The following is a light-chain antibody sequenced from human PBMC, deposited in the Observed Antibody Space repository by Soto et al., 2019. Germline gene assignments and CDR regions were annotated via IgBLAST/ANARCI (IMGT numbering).Light chain of an antibody. Sequence: LTHPASLSGSPGQSITISCTGTSSYVGGYNYVSWYQQHPGKAPKLMFYDVSNRPSGVSNRFSGSKSGNTASLTISGLQAEDEADYYCSSYTSSSTQVFGTGTKVTVL. CDR3: SSYTSSSTQV. CDR2: DVS. CDR1: SSYVGGYNY. J-gene: IGLJ1*01. V-gene: IGLV2-14*01.